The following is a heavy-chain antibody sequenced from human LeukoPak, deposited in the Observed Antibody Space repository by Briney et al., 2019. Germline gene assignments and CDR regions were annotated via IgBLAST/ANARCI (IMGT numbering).Heavy chain of an antibody. D-gene: IGHD3-22*01. CDR2: MNPNSGNT. J-gene: IGHJ6*03. CDR3: ARGRRHSSRYYYTPYYYYYYMDV. V-gene: IGHV1-8*01. CDR1: GYTFTSYD. Sequence: ASVKVSCKASGYTFTSYDINWVRQATGQGLEWMGWMNPNSGNTVYAQKFQGRVTMTRNTSISTPYMELSRLRSEDTAVYYCARGRRHSSRYYYTPYYYYYYMDVWGKGTTVTVSS.